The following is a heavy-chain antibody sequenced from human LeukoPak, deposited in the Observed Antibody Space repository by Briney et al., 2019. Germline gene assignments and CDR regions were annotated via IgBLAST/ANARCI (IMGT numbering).Heavy chain of an antibody. CDR2: ISGSGAST. J-gene: IGHJ6*02. Sequence: GGSLRLSWAASTLTFTSYAISWVRHAPGRVLEWVSAISGSGASTYYADCVKGRFMISRDHSKITLYLQMNGLRAEETAVYYCANSLPADSSGYWWSVHGGGYYDGMDVWGQGATVTVSS. CDR3: ANSLPADSSGYWWSVHGGGYYDGMDV. V-gene: IGHV3-23*01. CDR1: TLTFTSYA. D-gene: IGHD3-22*01.